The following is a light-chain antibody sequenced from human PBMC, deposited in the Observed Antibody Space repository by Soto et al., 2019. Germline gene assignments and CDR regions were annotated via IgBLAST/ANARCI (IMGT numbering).Light chain of an antibody. CDR3: QQRSSWPLT. Sequence: EIVLTQSPATLSLSPGETATLSCRASQSVSSSLAWYQQNPGQTPRLLLYDASNRSTGIPARFSGSGSGADFTLTVSSLEPEDFAVDYCQQRSSWPLTFGGGTKVEIK. J-gene: IGKJ4*01. V-gene: IGKV3-11*01. CDR2: DAS. CDR1: QSVSSS.